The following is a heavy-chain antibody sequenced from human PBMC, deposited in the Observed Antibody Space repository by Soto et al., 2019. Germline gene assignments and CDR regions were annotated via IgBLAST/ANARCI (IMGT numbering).Heavy chain of an antibody. D-gene: IGHD6-19*01. CDR2: IIPIFGTA. CDR3: TGAVAGTGHYYYYGMDV. CDR1: GGAFSSYA. J-gene: IGHJ6*02. Sequence: SVKVSCKASGGAFSSYAISCVRQAPGQGLEWMGGIIPIFGTANYAQKFQGRVTITADKSTSTAYMELSSLRSEDTAVYYCTGAVAGTGHYYYYGMDVWGQGTTVTVSS. V-gene: IGHV1-69*06.